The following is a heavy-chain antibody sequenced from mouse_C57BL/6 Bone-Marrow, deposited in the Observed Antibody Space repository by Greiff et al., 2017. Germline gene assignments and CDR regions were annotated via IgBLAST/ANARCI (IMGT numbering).Heavy chain of an antibody. J-gene: IGHJ1*03. CDR2: INPGSGGT. Sequence: QVQLQQSGAELVRPGTSVKVSCKASGYAFTNYLIEWVKQRPGQGLEWIGVINPGSGGTNYNEKFKGKATLTADKSSSTAYMQLSSLTSEDSADYFCARDDGYYVWYFDVWGTGTTVTVSS. V-gene: IGHV1-54*01. CDR3: ARDDGYYVWYFDV. D-gene: IGHD2-3*01. CDR1: GYAFTNYL.